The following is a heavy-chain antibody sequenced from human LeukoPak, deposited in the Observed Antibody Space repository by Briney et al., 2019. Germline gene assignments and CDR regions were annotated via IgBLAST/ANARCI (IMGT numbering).Heavy chain of an antibody. D-gene: IGHD3-3*01. CDR3: AKEGPLRFLEWLWGYFDY. V-gene: IGHV3-23*01. CDR1: GFTFSSYA. CDR2: ISGSGGST. J-gene: IGHJ4*02. Sequence: XRLSCAASGFTFSSYAMSWVRQAPGKGLEWVSAISGSGGSTYYADSVKGRFTISRDNSKNTMYLQMNSLRAEDTAVYYCAKEGPLRFLEWLWGYFDYWGQGTLVTVSS.